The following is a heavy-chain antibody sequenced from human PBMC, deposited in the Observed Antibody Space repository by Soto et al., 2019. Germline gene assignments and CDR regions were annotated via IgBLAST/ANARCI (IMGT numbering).Heavy chain of an antibody. CDR3: AREIYDFWSGYLGYNWFDP. CDR1: GYTFTSYY. CDR2: INPSGGST. Sequence: QVQLVQSGAEVKKPGASVKVSCKASGYTFTSYYMHWVRQAPGQGLEWMGIINPSGGSTSYAQKFQGRVTMTRDTSTSTVYMELSSLRSEDTAVYYCAREIYDFWSGYLGYNWFDPWGQGTLVTVSS. D-gene: IGHD3-3*01. V-gene: IGHV1-46*01. J-gene: IGHJ5*02.